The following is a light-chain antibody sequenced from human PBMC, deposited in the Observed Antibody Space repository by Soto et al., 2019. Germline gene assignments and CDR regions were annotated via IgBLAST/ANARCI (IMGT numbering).Light chain of an antibody. J-gene: IGKJ1*01. CDR1: QSISNW. CDR3: QQYNSYPWT. CDR2: KAS. V-gene: IGKV1-5*03. Sequence: DIQMTQSPSTLSASVGDRVTITCRASQSISNWLAWYQQKPGKAPKLLIYKASSLESGVPSRFSCSGSGTEFTITISSLQNDDFATYYCQQYNSYPWTFGQGTKVEIK.